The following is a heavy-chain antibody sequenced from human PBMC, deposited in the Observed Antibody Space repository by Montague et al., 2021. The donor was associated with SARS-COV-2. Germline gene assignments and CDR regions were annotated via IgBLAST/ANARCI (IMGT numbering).Heavy chain of an antibody. D-gene: IGHD2-2*01. CDR2: INHGGGV. CDR3: ARGYCSSTTCYRFLHY. Sequence: SETLSLTCTVHRGSFSGYYWTWIRQPPGKGLEWIGEINHGGGVNYNPSLKSRVTISVDTSKNHFSLKLRSVTAADTAIYYCARGYCSSTTCYRFLHYWGQGILVAVSS. V-gene: IGHV4-34*01. CDR1: RGSFSGYY. J-gene: IGHJ4*02.